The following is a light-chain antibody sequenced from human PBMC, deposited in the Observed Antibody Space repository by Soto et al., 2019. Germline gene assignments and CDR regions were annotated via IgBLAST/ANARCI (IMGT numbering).Light chain of an antibody. V-gene: IGKV3-15*01. CDR1: QSISGD. CDR3: QQYNNWPPWT. J-gene: IGKJ1*01. CDR2: GAS. Sequence: EIVMTQSPATLSVSPGESATLSCRASQSISGDLAWYQQKPGQAPRLLIYGASSRATGIPDRFSGSGSGTEFTLTISSLQSEDIAVYYCQQYNNWPPWTFGQGTRVEI.